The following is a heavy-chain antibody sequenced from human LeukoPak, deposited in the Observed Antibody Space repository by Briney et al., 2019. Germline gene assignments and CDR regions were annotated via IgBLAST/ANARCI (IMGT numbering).Heavy chain of an antibody. D-gene: IGHD1-26*01. V-gene: IGHV4-59*01. CDR1: GGSISSYY. CDR3: ARDRYGGFDY. J-gene: IGHJ4*02. CDR2: IYYSGST. Sequence: SETLSLTCTVSGGSISSYYWSWIRQPPGKGLEWIGYIYYSGSTNYNPSLKSRVTISVDTSKNQFSLKLSSVTAADTAVYYCARDRYGGFDYWGQGTLVTVSP.